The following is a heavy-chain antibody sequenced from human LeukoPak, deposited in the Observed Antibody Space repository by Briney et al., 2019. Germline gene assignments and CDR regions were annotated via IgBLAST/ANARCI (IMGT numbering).Heavy chain of an antibody. J-gene: IGHJ4*02. V-gene: IGHV1-18*04. Sequence: ASVKVSCKASGYTFTGYYMHWVRQAPGQGLEWMGWISAYNGNTNYAQKLQGRVTMTTDTSTSTAYMELSSLRSEDTAVYYCAVGQLAVDYWGQGTLVTVSS. CDR3: AVGQLAVDY. D-gene: IGHD5-24*01. CDR1: GYTFTGYY. CDR2: ISAYNGNT.